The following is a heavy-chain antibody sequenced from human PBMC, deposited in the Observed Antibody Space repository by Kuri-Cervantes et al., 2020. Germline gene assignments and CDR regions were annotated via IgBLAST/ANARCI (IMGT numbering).Heavy chain of an antibody. CDR1: GYTLTELS. V-gene: IGHV1-24*01. D-gene: IGHD1-26*01. Sequence: ASVKVSCKVSGYTLTELSMHWVRQAPGKGLEWMGGFDPEDGETIYAQKFQGRVTMTEDTSTDTAYMELSSLRSEDTAVYYCATALRGSYYSYYYYGMDVWGQGTTV. CDR3: ATALRGSYYSYYYYGMDV. CDR2: FDPEDGET. J-gene: IGHJ6*01.